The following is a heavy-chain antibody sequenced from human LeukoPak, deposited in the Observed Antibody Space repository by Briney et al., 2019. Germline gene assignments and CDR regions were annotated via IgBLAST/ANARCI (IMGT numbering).Heavy chain of an antibody. Sequence: ASVKVSCKASGYTFTSYAISWVRQAPGQGLEWMGGIIPIFGTANYAQKFQGRVTITADESTSTAYMELSSLRSEDTAVYYCARQMAEEQTAYYYDSSGYYDYWGQGTLVTVSS. CDR3: ARQMAEEQTAYYYDSSGYYDY. J-gene: IGHJ4*02. CDR2: IIPIFGTA. V-gene: IGHV1-69*13. CDR1: GYTFTSYA. D-gene: IGHD3-22*01.